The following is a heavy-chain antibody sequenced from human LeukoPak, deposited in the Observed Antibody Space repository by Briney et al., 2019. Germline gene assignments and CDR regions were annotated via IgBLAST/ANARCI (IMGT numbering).Heavy chain of an antibody. V-gene: IGHV4-39*01. J-gene: IGHJ4*02. CDR3: ARHIRYPQYSSGWVFDY. CDR2: IYYSGST. D-gene: IGHD6-19*01. CDR1: GGSISSSSYY. Sequence: SETLSLTCTVSGGSISSSSYYWGWIRQPPGKGLEWIGSIYYSGSTYYNPSLKSRVTISVDTSKNQFSLKLSSVTAADTAVYYCARHIRYPQYSSGWVFDYWGQGTLVTVTS.